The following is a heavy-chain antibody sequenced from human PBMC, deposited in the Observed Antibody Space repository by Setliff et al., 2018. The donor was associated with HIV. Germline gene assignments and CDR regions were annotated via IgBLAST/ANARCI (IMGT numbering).Heavy chain of an antibody. V-gene: IGHV1-2*02. CDR1: GYRFTDYY. CDR2: IYPNTGGT. Sequence: GASVKVSCKTFGYRFTDYYVNWVRQAPGQGPEWMGYIYPNTGGTNYAQKFQGRVTMTRDTSISTAYMELSRLRSDDTAVYYCARSTTADWGQGTMVTVSS. J-gene: IGHJ4*02. D-gene: IGHD4-17*01. CDR3: ARSTTAD.